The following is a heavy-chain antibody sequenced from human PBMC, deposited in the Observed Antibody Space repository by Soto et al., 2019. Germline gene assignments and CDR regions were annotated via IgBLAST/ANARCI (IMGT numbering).Heavy chain of an antibody. CDR1: GGSISSYY. CDR2: IYYSGST. J-gene: IGHJ4*02. CDR3: AREHPYYYDSSGYQYYFDY. D-gene: IGHD3-22*01. V-gene: IGHV4-59*01. Sequence: SETLSLTCTVSGGSISSYYWSWIRQPPGKGLEWIGYIYYSGSTNYNPSLKSRVTISVDTSKNQFSLKLSSVTAADTAVYYCAREHPYYYDSSGYQYYFDYWGQGTLVTVSS.